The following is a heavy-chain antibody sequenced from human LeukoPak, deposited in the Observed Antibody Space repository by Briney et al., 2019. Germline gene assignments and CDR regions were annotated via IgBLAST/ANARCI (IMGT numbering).Heavy chain of an antibody. J-gene: IGHJ6*03. CDR3: ARARCITIFGVVIPRGDYIDV. V-gene: IGHV4-59*01. CDR2: IYYSGST. Sequence: SVTLSLTCTVSVDSINNFHWSCIPQPRGKGLVWIGYIYYSGSTNYNPSIKSRVTISVDTSKTKFSLKLSSVTAADTAVYYCARARCITIFGVVIPRGDYIDVWGKGTTVTVSS. D-gene: IGHD3-3*01. CDR1: VDSINNFH.